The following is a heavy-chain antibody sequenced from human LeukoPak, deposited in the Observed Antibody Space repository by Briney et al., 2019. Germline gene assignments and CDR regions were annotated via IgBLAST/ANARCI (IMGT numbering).Heavy chain of an antibody. J-gene: IGHJ4*02. CDR1: RFTVRTNY. D-gene: IGHD6-6*01. V-gene: IGHV3-66*01. Sequence: GGSLRLSCAASRFTVRTNYMTWVRQAPGKGLEWVSVIYSGGSTYYADSVKGRFTISRDNSKNTLYLQMNSLRAEDTAVYYCAKSSAARANDYWGQGTLVTVSS. CDR3: AKSSAARANDY. CDR2: IYSGGST.